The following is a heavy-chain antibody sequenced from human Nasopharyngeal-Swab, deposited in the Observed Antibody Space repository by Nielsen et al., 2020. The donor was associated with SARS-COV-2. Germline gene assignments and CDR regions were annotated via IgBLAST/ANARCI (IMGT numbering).Heavy chain of an antibody. CDR1: GFTFSSYA. D-gene: IGHD5-24*01. J-gene: IGHJ6*02. CDR3: AREGKAEMATTRNYYYYGMDV. CDR2: ISYDGSNK. V-gene: IGHV3-30-3*01. Sequence: GESLKISCAASGFTFSSYAMHWGRQAPGKGLEWVAVISYDGSNKYHADSVKGRFTISRDNSKNTLYLQMNSLRAEDTAVYYCAREGKAEMATTRNYYYYGMDVWGQGTTVTVSS.